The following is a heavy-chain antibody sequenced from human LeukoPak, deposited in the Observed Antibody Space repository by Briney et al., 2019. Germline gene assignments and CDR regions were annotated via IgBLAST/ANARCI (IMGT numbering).Heavy chain of an antibody. J-gene: IGHJ4*02. D-gene: IGHD2-15*01. CDR1: GGTFSSYA. Sequence: ASVKVSCKASGGTFSSYAISWVRLAPGQGLEWTGGIIPIFGTANYAQKFQGRVTITADESTSTAYMELSSLRSEDTAVYYCARVRAIVDGFDYWGQGTLVTVSS. CDR2: IIPIFGTA. CDR3: ARVRAIVDGFDY. V-gene: IGHV1-69*01.